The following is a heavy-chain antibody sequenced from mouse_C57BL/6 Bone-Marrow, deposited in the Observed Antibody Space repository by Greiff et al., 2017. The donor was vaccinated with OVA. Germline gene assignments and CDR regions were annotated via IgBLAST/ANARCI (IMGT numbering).Heavy chain of an antibody. J-gene: IGHJ2*01. V-gene: IGHV1-4*01. CDR1: GYTFTSYT. Sequence: VQLQQSGAELARPGASVKLSCKASGYTFTSYTMNWVKQRPGQGLEWIGYINPSSGYTKYNQKFKDKATVTADKSSSTAYMQLSSLTSEDSAVYDCARVGKLGLGDYWGQGTTLTVSS. CDR2: INPSSGYT. CDR3: ARVGKLGLGDY. D-gene: IGHD3-1*01.